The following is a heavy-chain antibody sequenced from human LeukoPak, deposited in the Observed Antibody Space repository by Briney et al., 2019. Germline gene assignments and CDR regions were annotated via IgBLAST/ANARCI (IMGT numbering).Heavy chain of an antibody. V-gene: IGHV4-59*08. J-gene: IGHJ4*02. CDR1: GGSISSINSNY. D-gene: IGHD4-23*01. Sequence: PSETLSLTCTVSGGSISSINSNYCSWIRQPQGKGLEWIGYIYNSGSTNYNPSLKSRVTISVDTSKNQFSLKLSSVTAADTAVYYCARQAGGNSGPFDYWGQGTVVTVSS. CDR2: IYNSGST. CDR3: ARQAGGNSGPFDY.